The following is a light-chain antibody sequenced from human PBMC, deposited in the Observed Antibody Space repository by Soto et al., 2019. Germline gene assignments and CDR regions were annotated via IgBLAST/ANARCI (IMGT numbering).Light chain of an antibody. CDR2: RNN. CDR1: SSNIGSNY. J-gene: IGLJ2*01. CDR3: AAWDTSLRGPV. V-gene: IGLV1-47*01. Sequence: QSVLTQPPSASGTPGQRVTISCSGSSSNIGSNYVYWYQQLPGTTPKLLICRNNQRRSGVPDRFSGSKSGTSASLAISGLQSEDEADYYCAAWDTSLRGPVFGGGTKLTVL.